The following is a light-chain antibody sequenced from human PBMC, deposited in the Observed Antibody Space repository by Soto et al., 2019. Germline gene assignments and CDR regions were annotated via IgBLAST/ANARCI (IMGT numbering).Light chain of an antibody. CDR1: QSLSSN. J-gene: IGKJ1*01. CDR2: DAS. V-gene: IGKV3-15*01. CDR3: QQYNTWPWT. Sequence: EIVMTQSPATLSVSPGERATLSCRASQSLSSNLAWYQQKPGQAPRLLIYDASTRATGIPARCSGSGSGTDFTLTISSLQSEDFAIYYCQQYNTWPWTFGQGTKVEIK.